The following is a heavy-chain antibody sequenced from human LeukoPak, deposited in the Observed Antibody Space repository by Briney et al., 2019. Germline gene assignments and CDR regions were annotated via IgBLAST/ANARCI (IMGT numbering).Heavy chain of an antibody. V-gene: IGHV4-39*07. CDR1: GGSISSTIYY. J-gene: IGHJ4*02. CDR2: IDYSGST. D-gene: IGHD4-17*01. CDR3: ARVPISTTARGYFDY. Sequence: PSETLSLTCTVSGGSISSTIYYWGWIRQPPGKGLEWIGSIDYSGSTYYNPSLKSRVTISVDTSKNKFSLKLSSVTAADTAVYYCARVPISTTARGYFDYWGQGTLVTVSS.